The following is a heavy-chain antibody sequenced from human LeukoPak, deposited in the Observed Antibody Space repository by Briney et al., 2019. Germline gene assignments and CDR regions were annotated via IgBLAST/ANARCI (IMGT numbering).Heavy chain of an antibody. D-gene: IGHD6-13*01. CDR2: IRYDGSNK. V-gene: IGHV3-30*02. Sequence: PGGSLRLSCAASGFTFSSYGMHWVRQAPGKGLEWVAFIRYDGSNKYYADSVKGRFTISRDNSKNTLYLQMNSLRAEDTAVYYRAKDWYSSSWTGWFDPWGQGTLVTVSS. CDR1: GFTFSSYG. J-gene: IGHJ5*02. CDR3: AKDWYSSSWTGWFDP.